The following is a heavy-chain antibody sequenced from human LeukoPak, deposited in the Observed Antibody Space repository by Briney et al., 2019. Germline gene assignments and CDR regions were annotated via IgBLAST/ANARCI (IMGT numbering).Heavy chain of an antibody. J-gene: IGHJ4*02. CDR3: ARVAGGKSISTVRGVIIKGPLDY. CDR2: ISGSASST. D-gene: IGHD3-10*01. CDR1: GFTFSNYA. Sequence: GGSLRLSCAASGFTFSNYAMSWVRQAPGKGLEWVSAISGSASSTYHADSVKGRFTISRDNSKNTLYLQMNSLRAEDMAVYYCARVAGGKSISTVRGVIIKGPLDYWGQGTLVTVSS. V-gene: IGHV3-23*01.